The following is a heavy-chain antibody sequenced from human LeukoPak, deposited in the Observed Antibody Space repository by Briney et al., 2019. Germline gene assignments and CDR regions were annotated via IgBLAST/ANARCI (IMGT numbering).Heavy chain of an antibody. CDR1: GFTFRDYW. CDR3: ARDKSPYSSSWYVYYYYYGMDV. D-gene: IGHD6-13*01. CDR2: IKYDGDEE. Sequence: PGGSLRLSCAASGFTFRDYWMSWVRQAPGKGLEWVANIKYDGDEEYYADSVKGRFTISRDNSKNTLYLQMNSLRAEDTAVYYCARDKSPYSSSWYVYYYYYGMDVWGQGTTVTVSS. J-gene: IGHJ6*02. V-gene: IGHV3-7*01.